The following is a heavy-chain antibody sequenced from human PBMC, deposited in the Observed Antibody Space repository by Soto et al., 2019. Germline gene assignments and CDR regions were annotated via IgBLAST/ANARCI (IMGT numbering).Heavy chain of an antibody. V-gene: IGHV1-2*04. Sequence: ASVKVSCKASGYTFTGYYMHWVRQAPGQGLEWMGWINPNSGGTNYAQKFQGWVTMTRDTSISTAYMELSRLRSDDTAVYYCARDRQLGPSDAFDIWGQGTMVTVSS. J-gene: IGHJ3*02. CDR2: INPNSGGT. D-gene: IGHD7-27*01. CDR3: ARDRQLGPSDAFDI. CDR1: GYTFTGYY.